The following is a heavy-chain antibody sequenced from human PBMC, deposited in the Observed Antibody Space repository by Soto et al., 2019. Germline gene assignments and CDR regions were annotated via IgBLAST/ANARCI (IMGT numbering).Heavy chain of an antibody. V-gene: IGHV3-23*01. CDR2: ISGSGGST. CDR3: AKDNSFGYDILTGYYLSYYFDY. Sequence: GGSLRLSCAASGFTFSSYAMSWVRQAPGKGLEWVSAISGSGGSTYYADSVKGRFTISRDNSKNTLYLQMNSLRAEDTAVYYCAKDNSFGYDILTGYYLSYYFDYWGQGTLVTVSS. D-gene: IGHD3-9*01. CDR1: GFTFSSYA. J-gene: IGHJ4*02.